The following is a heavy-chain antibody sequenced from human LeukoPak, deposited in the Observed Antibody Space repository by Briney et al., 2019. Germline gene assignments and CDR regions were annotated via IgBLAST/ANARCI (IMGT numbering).Heavy chain of an antibody. J-gene: IGHJ3*02. Sequence: SETLSLTCTVSGGSISSGSYYGGWIRPPPGKGLEWIGCFYYRGSTYYNPSLHRGATLSVNTSKNQFFLDLYSGTDADTAVFYCAITSKASIGGRFDIRGQGAKVTVPS. D-gene: IGHD3-10*01. CDR3: AITSKASIGGRFDI. V-gene: IGHV4-39*01. CDR1: GGSISSGSYY. CDR2: FYYRGST.